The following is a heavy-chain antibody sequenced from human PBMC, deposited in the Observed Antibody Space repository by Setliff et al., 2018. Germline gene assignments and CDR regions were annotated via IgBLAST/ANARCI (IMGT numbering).Heavy chain of an antibody. J-gene: IGHJ4*02. CDR2: ISYDGSNK. Sequence: PGGSLRLSCAASGFTFSSYAMHWVRQAPGKGLEWVAVISYDGSNKYYADSVKGRFTISRDNSKNTLYLQMNSLRGEDTAVYYCAKDTGYYFDYWGQGTLVTVSS. CDR3: AKDTGYYFDY. D-gene: IGHD4-4*01. V-gene: IGHV3-30-3*01. CDR1: GFTFSSYA.